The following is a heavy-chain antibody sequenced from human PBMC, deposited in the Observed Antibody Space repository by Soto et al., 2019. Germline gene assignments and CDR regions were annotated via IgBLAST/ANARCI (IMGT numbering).Heavy chain of an antibody. Sequence: QVQLVESGGGVVPPGGSLRVSCVASGFTFSSYNMHWVRQAPGEGLEWVAVISFDGASTFYADSVKGRFTISRDISRDTLYLQRSSLRDDDTAMYFCARDGYNRGGFDYWGQGTQVTVSS. D-gene: IGHD3-10*01. CDR1: GFTFSSYN. CDR3: ARDGYNRGGFDY. J-gene: IGHJ4*02. V-gene: IGHV3-30-3*01. CDR2: ISFDGAST.